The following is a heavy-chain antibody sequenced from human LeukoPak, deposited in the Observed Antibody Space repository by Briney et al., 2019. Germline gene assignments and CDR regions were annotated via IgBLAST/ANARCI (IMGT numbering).Heavy chain of an antibody. CDR2: ISAYNGNT. J-gene: IGHJ6*02. CDR3: ARVAAAGTGSILYYYYYGMDV. D-gene: IGHD6-13*01. V-gene: IGHV1-18*01. Sequence: ASVKVSCKASGYTFTSYGISWVRQAPGQGLEWMGWISAYNGNTNYAQKLQGRVTMTTDTSTSTAYMELRSLRSDDTAVYYCARVAAAGTGSILYYYYYGMDVWGQGTTVTVSS. CDR1: GYTFTSYG.